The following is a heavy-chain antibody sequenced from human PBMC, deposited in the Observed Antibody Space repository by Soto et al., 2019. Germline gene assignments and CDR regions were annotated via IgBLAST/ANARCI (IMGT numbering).Heavy chain of an antibody. D-gene: IGHD6-6*01. CDR3: ARRARPDFYYMDV. J-gene: IGHJ6*03. V-gene: IGHV3-64*01. CDR2: ISSNGVGT. Sequence: EVQLAESGGGLAQPGGSLRLTCAASGFTLSGYAMDWVRQAPGKGLEYVSGISSNGVGTYYANSVQGRFTISRDNSKNTVYLQMGSLRPEDMAVYYCARRARPDFYYMDVWGKGTTVTVS. CDR1: GFTLSGYA.